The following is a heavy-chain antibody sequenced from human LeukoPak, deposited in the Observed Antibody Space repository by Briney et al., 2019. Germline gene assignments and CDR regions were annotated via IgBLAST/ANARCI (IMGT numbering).Heavy chain of an antibody. CDR2: MWNDGTNK. Sequence: GGSLRLSCVASGFSFSSYGMHWVRQAPGKGLERVALMWNDGTNKYYADSVKGRFTISRDNSKNTLFLQMNSLRDEDTAVYYCVRYCSGGTCYSGMDVWGQGTSVTVSS. J-gene: IGHJ6*02. CDR1: GFSFSSYG. D-gene: IGHD2-15*01. V-gene: IGHV3-33*01. CDR3: VRYCSGGTCYSGMDV.